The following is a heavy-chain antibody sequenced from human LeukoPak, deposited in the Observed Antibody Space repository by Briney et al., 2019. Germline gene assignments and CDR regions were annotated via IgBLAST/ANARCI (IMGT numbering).Heavy chain of an antibody. J-gene: IGHJ3*02. D-gene: IGHD1-26*01. Sequence: GASVKVSCKASGYTLTSYGISWVRQAPGQGLEWMGWISAYNGNTNYAQKLQGRVTMTTDTSTSTAYMELRSLRSDDTAVYYCARSMYGGATIEENSDDAFDIWGQGTMVTVSS. CDR3: ARSMYGGATIEENSDDAFDI. CDR2: ISAYNGNT. V-gene: IGHV1-18*01. CDR1: GYTLTSYG.